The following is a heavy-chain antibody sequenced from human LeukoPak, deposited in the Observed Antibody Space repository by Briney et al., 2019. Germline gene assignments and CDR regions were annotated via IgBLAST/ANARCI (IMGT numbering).Heavy chain of an antibody. CDR2: INPSGGST. Sequence: ASVKVSCKASGYTFTSYYVHWVRQAPGQGLEWMGIINPSGGSTSYAQKFQGRVTMTTDTSTSTAYMELRSLRSDDTAVYYCARDNDYSNYFEGFLDSFDYWGQGTLVTVSS. V-gene: IGHV1-46*01. J-gene: IGHJ4*02. CDR3: ARDNDYSNYFEGFLDSFDY. D-gene: IGHD4-11*01. CDR1: GYTFTSYY.